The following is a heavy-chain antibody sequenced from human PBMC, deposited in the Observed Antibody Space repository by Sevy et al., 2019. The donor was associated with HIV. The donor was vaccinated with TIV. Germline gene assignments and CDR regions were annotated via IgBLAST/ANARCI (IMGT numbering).Heavy chain of an antibody. CDR2: ISSNGDNA. D-gene: IGHD1-26*01. V-gene: IGHV3-30-3*01. CDR3: ARGPEWELTSFLSH. J-gene: IGHJ4*02. Sequence: GGSLRLSCAASGFTFRTYAFHWVRQTPGRGLEWIGLISSNGDNAFYANSVSGRLTISRDNSMNTLYLQMTSLTPDDTAVYYCARGPEWELTSFLSHWGQGTLVTVSS. CDR1: GFTFRTYA.